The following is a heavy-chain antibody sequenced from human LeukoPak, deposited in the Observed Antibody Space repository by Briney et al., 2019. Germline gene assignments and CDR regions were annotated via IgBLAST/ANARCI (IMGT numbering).Heavy chain of an antibody. CDR3: ARDRHNNYDYVWGSYRPYYFDY. D-gene: IGHD3-16*02. Sequence: PGGSLRLSCAASGFTFDDYGMSWVRQAPGKGLEWVSGINWNGGSTGYADSVKGRFTISRDNAKNSLYLQMNSLRAEDTALYYCARDRHNNYDYVWGSYRPYYFDYWGQGTLVTVSS. CDR1: GFTFDDYG. V-gene: IGHV3-20*04. CDR2: INWNGGST. J-gene: IGHJ4*02.